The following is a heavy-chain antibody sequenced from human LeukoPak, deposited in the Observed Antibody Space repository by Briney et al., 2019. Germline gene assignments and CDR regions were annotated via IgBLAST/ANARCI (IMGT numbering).Heavy chain of an antibody. V-gene: IGHV1-69*06. D-gene: IGHD3-10*01. Sequence: ASAKVSCKASGGTFSSYAISWVRQAPGQGLEWMGGIIPIFGTANYAQKFQGRVTITADKSTSTAYMELSSLRSEDTAVYYCARRPWFGERNWFDPWGQGTLVTVSS. CDR3: ARRPWFGERNWFDP. J-gene: IGHJ5*02. CDR2: IIPIFGTA. CDR1: GGTFSSYA.